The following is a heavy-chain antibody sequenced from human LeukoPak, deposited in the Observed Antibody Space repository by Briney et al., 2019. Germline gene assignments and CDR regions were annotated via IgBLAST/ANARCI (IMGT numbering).Heavy chain of an antibody. V-gene: IGHV3-23*01. J-gene: IGHJ4*02. CDR2: ICSNDNNT. D-gene: IGHD6-19*01. Sequence: GGSLRLSCAASGFTFSSYAMNWVRQAPGKGLEWVSAICSNDNNTYYANSVKGRFTISRDNSKNTLSLQLNSLRAEDTAVYYCAKDHGIAVAGIIGGYFDYWGQGTLVTVSS. CDR1: GFTFSSYA. CDR3: AKDHGIAVAGIIGGYFDY.